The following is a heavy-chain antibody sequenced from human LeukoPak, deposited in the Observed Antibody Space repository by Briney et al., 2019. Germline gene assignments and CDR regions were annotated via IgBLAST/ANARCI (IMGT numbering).Heavy chain of an antibody. CDR2: IKQDGSEK. V-gene: IGHV3-7*01. J-gene: IGHJ4*02. D-gene: IGHD3-3*01. CDR1: GFTFSSYW. CDR3: ARAGTSRFLEWLLLRY. Sequence: GGSLRLSCAASGFTFSSYWMSWVRQASGKGLEWVANIKQDGSEKYYVDSVKGRFTISRDNAKNSLYLQMNSLRAEDTAVYYCARAGTSRFLEWLLLRYWGQGTLVTVSS.